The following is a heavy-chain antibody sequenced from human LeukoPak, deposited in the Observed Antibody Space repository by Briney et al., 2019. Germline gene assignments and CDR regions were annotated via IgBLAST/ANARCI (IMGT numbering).Heavy chain of an antibody. CDR2: IWYDGSSK. V-gene: IGHV3-33*01. J-gene: IGHJ6*02. Sequence: GGSLRLSCAASGFTFSSYGMHWVRQAPGKGLEWVAVIWYDGSSKYYADSVKGRFTISRDNSKNTLYLQMNSLRAEDTAVYYCASAVLELLAFHGYYYGMDGWGQGTTVTVSS. CDR1: GFTFSSYG. D-gene: IGHD1-7*01. CDR3: ASAVLELLAFHGYYYGMDG.